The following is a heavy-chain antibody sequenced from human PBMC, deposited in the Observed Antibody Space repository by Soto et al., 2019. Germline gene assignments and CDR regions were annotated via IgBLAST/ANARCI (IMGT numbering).Heavy chain of an antibody. CDR1: GGSISSSSSY. D-gene: IGHD2-15*01. CDR2: VFYSGST. J-gene: IGHJ6*02. CDR3: ARGSTTCSGGSSCYPYYYYHGMDV. V-gene: IGHV4-39*01. Sequence: QLQLQESGPGLVKPSETLSLTCIVSGGSISSSSSYWGWIRQPPGKGLEWIGNVFYSGSTYYNPPLTSRVSIYVDTPKNQFSLKLSSVTAADTAVYYCARGSTTCSGGSSCYPYYYYHGMDVWGQGTSVAVSS.